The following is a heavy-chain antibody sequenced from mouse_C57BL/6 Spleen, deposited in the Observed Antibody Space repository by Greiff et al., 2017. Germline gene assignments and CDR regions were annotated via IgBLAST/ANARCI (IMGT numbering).Heavy chain of an antibody. J-gene: IGHJ2*01. CDR2: INYDGSST. CDR1: GFTFSDYY. D-gene: IGHD3-1*01. Sequence: EVKLVESEGGLVQPGSSMKLSCTASGFTFSDYYMAWVRQVPEKGLEWVANINYDGSSTYYLDSLKSRFIISRDNAKNILYLQMSSLKSEDTATYYCARGGETSGFDDWGQGTTLTVSS. V-gene: IGHV5-16*01. CDR3: ARGGETSGFDD.